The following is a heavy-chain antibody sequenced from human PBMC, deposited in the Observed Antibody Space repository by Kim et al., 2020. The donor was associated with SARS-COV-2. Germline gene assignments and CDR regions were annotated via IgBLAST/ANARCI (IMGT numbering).Heavy chain of an antibody. V-gene: IGHV1-18*01. D-gene: IGHD2-2*01. Sequence: KYAQKLQGRGTKTTDKSTSTGYMELRSLRSDDTAVYYCARVRGVVPGYFDYWGQGTLVTVAS. J-gene: IGHJ4*02. CDR3: ARVRGVVPGYFDY.